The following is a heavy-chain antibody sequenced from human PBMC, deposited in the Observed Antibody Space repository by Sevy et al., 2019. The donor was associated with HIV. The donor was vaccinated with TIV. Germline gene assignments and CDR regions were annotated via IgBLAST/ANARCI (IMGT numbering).Heavy chain of an antibody. CDR3: ARGIEDYDFWSGYYKPLAFDI. J-gene: IGHJ3*02. Sequence: GGYLRLSCAASGFTFSSYSMNWVRQAPGKGLEWVSYISSSSSTIYYADSVKGRFTISRDNAKNSLYLQMNSLRDEDTAVYYCARGIEDYDFWSGYYKPLAFDIWGQGTMVIVSS. D-gene: IGHD3-3*01. CDR1: GFTFSSYS. CDR2: ISSSSSTI. V-gene: IGHV3-48*02.